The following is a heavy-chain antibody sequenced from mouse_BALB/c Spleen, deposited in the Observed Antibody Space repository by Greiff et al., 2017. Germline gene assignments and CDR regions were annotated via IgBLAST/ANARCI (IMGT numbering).Heavy chain of an antibody. CDR3: ARYDGSSAWFAY. Sequence: DVMVVESGGGLVKPGGSLKLSCAASGFTFSSYAMSWVRQTPEKRLEWVASISSGGSTYYPDSVKGRFTISRDNARNILYLQMSSLRSEDTAMYYCARYDGSSAWFAYWGQGTLVTVSA. D-gene: IGHD2-3*01. CDR1: GFTFSSYA. J-gene: IGHJ3*01. V-gene: IGHV5-6-5*01. CDR2: ISSGGST.